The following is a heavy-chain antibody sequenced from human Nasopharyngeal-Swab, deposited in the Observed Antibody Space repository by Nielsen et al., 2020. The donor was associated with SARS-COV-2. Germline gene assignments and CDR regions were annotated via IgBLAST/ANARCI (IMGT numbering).Heavy chain of an antibody. J-gene: IGHJ4*02. D-gene: IGHD6-19*01. CDR2: AGGNNGST. CDR1: GFGFSAFA. V-gene: IGHV3-23*01. CDR3: AKKYGTRGWYVGLDY. Sequence: SLKGSGAASGFGFSAFAMSWVGQAAGEGLEWVSAAGGNNGSTFYADYVRGRLTISSNNSKNTLYLQMNILRAEETALYYCAKKYGTRGWYVGLDYWGQGTQVTVSS.